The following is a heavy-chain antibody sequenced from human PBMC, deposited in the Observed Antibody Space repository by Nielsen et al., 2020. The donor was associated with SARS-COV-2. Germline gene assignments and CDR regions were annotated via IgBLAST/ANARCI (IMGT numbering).Heavy chain of an antibody. Sequence: WVRQAPGQRLQWMGWINPGNGNTNYSQKFQGRVTITRDTSASTVSMELSSLRSEDTAVYYCARVGITMVRVGGVLFMDVWGQGTTVTVSS. V-gene: IGHV1-3*01. CDR3: ARVGITMVRVGGVLFMDV. D-gene: IGHD3-10*01. CDR2: INPGNGNT. J-gene: IGHJ6*02.